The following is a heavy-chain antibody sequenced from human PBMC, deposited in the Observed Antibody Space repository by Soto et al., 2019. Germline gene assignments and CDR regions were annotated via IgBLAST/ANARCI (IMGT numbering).Heavy chain of an antibody. CDR2: INPSGGST. CDR1: GYTFTSYY. CDR3: ARGGDSSGYYYVPYDY. Sequence: ASVKVSCKASGYTFTSYYMHWVRQAPGQGLEWMGIINPSGGSTSYAQKFQGRVTMTRDTSTSTVYMELSSLRSEDTAAYYCARGGDSSGYYYVPYDYWGQGTLVTVSS. J-gene: IGHJ4*02. D-gene: IGHD3-22*01. V-gene: IGHV1-46*01.